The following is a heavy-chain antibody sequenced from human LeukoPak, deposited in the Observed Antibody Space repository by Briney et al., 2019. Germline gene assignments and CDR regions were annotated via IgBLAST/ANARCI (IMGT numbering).Heavy chain of an antibody. CDR2: MYTSGST. V-gene: IGHV4-61*02. D-gene: IGHD3-22*01. CDR3: ARGYDGSGYYYRNWYFDL. Sequence: PSETLSLTCTVSGGSISSGSYYGSWIRQPAGQGLEYIGRMYTSGSTNYNPSLKSRVTISVDTSKNQFSLKLSSVTAADTAVYYCARGYDGSGYYYRNWYFDLWGRGTLVTVSS. CDR1: GGSISSGSYY. J-gene: IGHJ2*01.